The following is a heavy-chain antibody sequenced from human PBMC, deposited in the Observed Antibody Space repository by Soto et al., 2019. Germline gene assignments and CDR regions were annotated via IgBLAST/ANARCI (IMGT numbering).Heavy chain of an antibody. J-gene: IGHJ4*02. V-gene: IGHV4-34*01. CDR3: AGGYDSSGYYPPLLDY. D-gene: IGHD3-22*01. CDR1: GGSLSGYY. Sequence: SETLSLTCAVYGGSLSGYYWSWIRQSPGKGLEWIGEISHSGSTNYNPSLKSRVTISVATSKNQFSLRLSSVAAADTAVYYCAGGYDSSGYYPPLLDYWGQGALVTVSS. CDR2: ISHSGST.